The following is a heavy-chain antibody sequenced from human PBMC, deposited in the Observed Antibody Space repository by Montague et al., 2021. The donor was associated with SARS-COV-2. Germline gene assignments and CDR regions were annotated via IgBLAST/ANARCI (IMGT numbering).Heavy chain of an antibody. CDR3: ARDTEGYISSWYHDY. Sequence: SETLSLTCTVSGGSISSYYWSWIRQPPGKGLEWIGYIYYSGSTNXNPSLKSRVTISVDTSKNQFSLRLSSVTAADTAVYYCARDTEGYISSWYHDYWGQGTLVPVSS. J-gene: IGHJ4*02. CDR1: GGSISSYY. CDR2: IYYSGST. V-gene: IGHV4-59*01. D-gene: IGHD6-13*01.